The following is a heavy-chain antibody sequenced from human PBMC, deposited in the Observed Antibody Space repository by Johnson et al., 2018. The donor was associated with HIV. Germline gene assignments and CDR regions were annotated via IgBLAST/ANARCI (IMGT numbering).Heavy chain of an antibody. J-gene: IGHJ3*02. CDR2: ISSSGTNI. CDR3: AKDCVGVWWSRAFDI. D-gene: IGHD2-21*01. V-gene: IGHV3-11*01. CDR1: GFIFSDYY. Sequence: QVQLVESGGGLVKPGGSLRLSCAASGFIFSDYYMSWIRQAPGKGLEWVSYISSSGTNIYYADSVKGRFSISRDNAKSSLYLQMNSLRAEDTAVYYCAKDCVGVWWSRAFDIWGQGTMVTVSS.